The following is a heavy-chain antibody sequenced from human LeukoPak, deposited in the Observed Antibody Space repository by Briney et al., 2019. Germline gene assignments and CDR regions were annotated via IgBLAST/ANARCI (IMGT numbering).Heavy chain of an antibody. V-gene: IGHV4-59*02. CDR2: IYYSGST. Sequence: PSETLSLTCTVSGGSVSSYYWSWIRQPPGKGLEWIGYIYYSGSTNYNPSLKSRVTISVDTSKNQFSLKLRSVTAADTAVYYCARDRGYSYGHNWLDPWGQGTLVTVSS. J-gene: IGHJ5*02. CDR1: GGSVSSYY. CDR3: ARDRGYSYGHNWLDP. D-gene: IGHD5-18*01.